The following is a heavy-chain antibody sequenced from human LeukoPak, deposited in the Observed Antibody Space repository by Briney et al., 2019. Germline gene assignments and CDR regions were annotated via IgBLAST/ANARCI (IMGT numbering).Heavy chain of an antibody. CDR3: AKDCGGDCYLDY. V-gene: IGHV3-66*01. D-gene: IGHD2-21*02. J-gene: IGHJ4*02. CDR1: GFTVSRNY. Sequence: GGSLRLSCAASGFTVSRNYMSWVRQAPGKGLEWVCLIYSGGGTHYADSVKGRFTISRDSSKNTLYLQMNSLRAEDTAVYYCAKDCGGDCYLDYWGQGTLVTVSS. CDR2: IYSGGGT.